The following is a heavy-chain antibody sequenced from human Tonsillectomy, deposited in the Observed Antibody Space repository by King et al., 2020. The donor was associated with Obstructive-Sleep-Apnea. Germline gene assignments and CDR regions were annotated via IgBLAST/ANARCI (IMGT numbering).Heavy chain of an antibody. CDR3: ARTGGDAFDI. D-gene: IGHD1-14*01. V-gene: IGHV1-8*01. Sequence: QLVQSGAEVKKPGASVKVSCKASGYTFTRYDIYWVRQAPGQGLEWMGCMNPNSGNTCDAQKFQGRVTMTRNTSISTAYMELSSLRSEETAVYYCARTGGDAFDIWGQGTMVTVSS. J-gene: IGHJ3*02. CDR1: GYTFTRYD. CDR2: MNPNSGNT.